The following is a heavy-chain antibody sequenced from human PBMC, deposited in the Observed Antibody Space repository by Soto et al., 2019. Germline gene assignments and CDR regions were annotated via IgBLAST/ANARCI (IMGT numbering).Heavy chain of an antibody. Sequence: PGGSLRLSCAASGFTFNNYWMSWVRQAPGKGLEWVANIKEDGSEKYYVDSVKGRFTISRDNAKNSLYLQMNSLRAEDTAVYYCASNTYWGQGTLVTVSS. CDR1: GFTFNNYW. J-gene: IGHJ4*02. V-gene: IGHV3-7*01. CDR3: ASNTY. CDR2: IKEDGSEK.